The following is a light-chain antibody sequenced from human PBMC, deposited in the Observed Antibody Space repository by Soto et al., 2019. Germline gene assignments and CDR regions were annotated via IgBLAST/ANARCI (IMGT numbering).Light chain of an antibody. V-gene: IGLV1-51*01. CDR2: ENN. CDR3: GTWDSSLSASV. J-gene: IGLJ7*01. CDR1: TSNIGNND. Sequence: QAVVTQPPSVSAAPGQKVTISCSGSTSNIGNNDVSWYHQLPGTAPKLLIYENNKRASGIPDRISGSKSGTSATLGITGLQTGDEADYYCGTWDSSLSASVFGGGTQLTVL.